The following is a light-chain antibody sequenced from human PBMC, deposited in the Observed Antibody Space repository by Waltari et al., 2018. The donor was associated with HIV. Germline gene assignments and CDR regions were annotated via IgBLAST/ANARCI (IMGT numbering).Light chain of an antibody. CDR3: MQALQTPLT. CDR1: QSLLHSNGYTY. J-gene: IGKJ3*01. Sequence: DIVMTQSPLYLPVTPGEPAAISCRSSQSLLHSNGYTYLDWYLQKPGQSPPLLIYLGSNRASGVPYRFSGSGSGTDFTLKISRVEAEDVGVYYCMQALQTPLTFGPGTKVDIK. CDR2: LGS. V-gene: IGKV2-28*01.